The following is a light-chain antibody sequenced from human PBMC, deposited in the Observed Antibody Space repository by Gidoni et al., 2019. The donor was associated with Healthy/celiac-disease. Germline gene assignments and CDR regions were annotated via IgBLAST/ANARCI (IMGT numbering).Light chain of an antibody. Sequence: DIQMTPSPSSLSASVGDRVTITCRASQSISSYLNWYQQKPGQAPKLLIYAASSLQSGVPSRFSGSGSGTDFTLTISSLQPEDFATYYCQQSYSTRRTFXQXTKVEIK. J-gene: IGKJ1*01. CDR1: QSISSY. CDR2: AAS. V-gene: IGKV1-39*01. CDR3: QQSYSTRRT.